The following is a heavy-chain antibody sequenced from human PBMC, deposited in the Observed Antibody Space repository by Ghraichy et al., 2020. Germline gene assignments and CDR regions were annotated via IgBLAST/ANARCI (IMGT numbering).Heavy chain of an antibody. CDR2: INHSGST. CDR1: GGSFSGYY. J-gene: IGHJ6*02. D-gene: IGHD1-26*01. V-gene: IGHV4-34*01. Sequence: SETLSLTCAVYGGSFSGYYWSWIRQPPGKGLEWIGEINHSGSTNYNPSLKSRVTISVDTSKNQFSLKLSSVTAADTAVYYCARGEWEPNYYYYGMDVWGQGTTVTVSS. CDR3: ARGEWEPNYYYYGMDV.